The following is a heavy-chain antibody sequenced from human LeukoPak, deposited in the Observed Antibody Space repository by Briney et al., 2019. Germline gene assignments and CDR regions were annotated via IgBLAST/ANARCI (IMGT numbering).Heavy chain of an antibody. Sequence: PSETLSLTCTVSGGSFSGYYWGWIRQPPGKGLEWIGYIYSSGRTNYNPSLKSRVTISVDTSKKQFSLKVKSVTAADTAVYYCARVYYYDSSGYPLNYYGMDVWGQGTTVTVSS. CDR2: IYSSGRT. J-gene: IGHJ6*02. D-gene: IGHD3-22*01. CDR1: GGSFSGYY. V-gene: IGHV4-59*01. CDR3: ARVYYYDSSGYPLNYYGMDV.